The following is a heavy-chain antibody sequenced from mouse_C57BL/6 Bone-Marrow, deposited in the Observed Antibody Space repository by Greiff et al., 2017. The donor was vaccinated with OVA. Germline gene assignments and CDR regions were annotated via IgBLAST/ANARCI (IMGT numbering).Heavy chain of an antibody. CDR2: IDPEDGDT. V-gene: IGHV14-1*01. CDR1: GFNIKDYY. J-gene: IGHJ1*03. CDR3: TTLYYDYSYWYFDV. D-gene: IGHD2-4*01. Sequence: VQLQQPGAELVRPGASVKLSCTASGFNIKDYYMHWVKQRPERGLEWIGRIDPEDGDTEYAPKFQGKGTMTADSSSNTAYLQLSSLTSEDTAVYYCTTLYYDYSYWYFDVWGTGTTVTVSS.